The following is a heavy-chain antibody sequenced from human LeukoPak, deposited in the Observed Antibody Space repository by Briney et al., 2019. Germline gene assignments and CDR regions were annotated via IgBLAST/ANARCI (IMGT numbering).Heavy chain of an antibody. J-gene: IGHJ4*02. CDR1: GFTFRNYV. CDR3: AKDFRIGYSAHFDY. Sequence: GGSLGLSCAASGFTFRNYVIHWVRQAPGKGLEWVAVTSSDLNVKLYADSVKGRFSISRDNSKNTLYLQMDSLRGEDTAVYYCAKDFRIGYSAHFDYWGQGALVTVSS. D-gene: IGHD2-21*01. CDR2: TSSDLNVK. V-gene: IGHV3-30*18.